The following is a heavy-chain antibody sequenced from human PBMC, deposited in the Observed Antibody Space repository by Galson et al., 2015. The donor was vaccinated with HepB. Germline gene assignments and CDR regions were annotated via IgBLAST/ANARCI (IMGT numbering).Heavy chain of an antibody. CDR2: ISGSGGST. CDR1: GFTFSSYA. Sequence: SLRLSCAASGFTFSSYAMSWVRQAPGKGLELVSAISGSGGSTYYADSVKGRFTISRDNSKNTLYLQMNSLRAEEAAVYYCANGGGGYYDFWSGYYRRGGYYYGMDVWGQGTTVTVSS. D-gene: IGHD3-3*01. J-gene: IGHJ6*02. CDR3: ANGGGGYYDFWSGYYRRGGYYYGMDV. V-gene: IGHV3-23*01.